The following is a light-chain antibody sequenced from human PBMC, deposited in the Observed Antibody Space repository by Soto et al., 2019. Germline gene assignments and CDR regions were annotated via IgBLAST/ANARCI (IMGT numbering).Light chain of an antibody. Sequence: VLTQSPATLSLSPLEISTLSCRASQSVSSNLAWYQQKPGQAPRLLIYDASDRATGIPGRFSGSGSGTDFTLTISSLEPEDFAVYYCQQRSNWPPITFGQGTRLEIK. CDR1: QSVSSN. V-gene: IGKV3-11*01. J-gene: IGKJ5*01. CDR2: DAS. CDR3: QQRSNWPPIT.